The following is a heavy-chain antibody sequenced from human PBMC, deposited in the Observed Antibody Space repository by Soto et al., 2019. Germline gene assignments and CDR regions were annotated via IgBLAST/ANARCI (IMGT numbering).Heavy chain of an antibody. Sequence: ASVKVSCKASGYTFTSYGISWVRQAPGQGLEWMGWISACNGNTNYAQKLQGRVTMTTDTSTSTAYMGLRRLRSDDTAVYYCARVTLDYDYVWGSYRHTEYDYWGQGTLVTVSS. CDR2: ISACNGNT. D-gene: IGHD3-16*02. CDR3: ARVTLDYDYVWGSYRHTEYDY. J-gene: IGHJ4*02. V-gene: IGHV1-18*01. CDR1: GYTFTSYG.